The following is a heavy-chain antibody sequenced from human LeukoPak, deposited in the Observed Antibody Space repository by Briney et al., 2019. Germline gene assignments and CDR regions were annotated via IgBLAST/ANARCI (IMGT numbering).Heavy chain of an antibody. CDR2: IYYSGST. D-gene: IGHD1-26*01. Sequence: PSETLSLTCTVSGGSISSSSYYWGWIRQPPGKGLEWIGSIYYSGSTYYNPSLKSRVTISVDTSKNQFSLKLSSVTAADTAVYYCARLSYNSGSTRDFDYWGQGTLVTVSS. J-gene: IGHJ4*02. V-gene: IGHV4-39*01. CDR3: ARLSYNSGSTRDFDY. CDR1: GGSISSSSYY.